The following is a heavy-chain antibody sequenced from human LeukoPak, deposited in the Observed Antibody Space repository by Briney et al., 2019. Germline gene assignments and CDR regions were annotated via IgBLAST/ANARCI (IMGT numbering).Heavy chain of an antibody. V-gene: IGHV3-21*01. CDR3: ARSGRYGPASDDY. J-gene: IGHJ4*02. CDR1: GFTLSSYS. D-gene: IGHD3-10*01. Sequence: GGSLRLSCAASGFTLSSYSMNWVRQAPGKGLEWVSSISSSSSYIYYADSVKGRFTISRDNAKNSLYLQMNSLRAEDTAVYYCARSGRYGPASDDYWGQGTLVTVST. CDR2: ISSSSSYI.